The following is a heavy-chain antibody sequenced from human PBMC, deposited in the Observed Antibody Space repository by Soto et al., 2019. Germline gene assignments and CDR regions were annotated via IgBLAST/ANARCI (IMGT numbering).Heavy chain of an antibody. CDR2: IYYSGST. V-gene: IGHV4-61*01. Sequence: QVQLQESGPGLVKPSETLSLTCTVSGGSVSSGSYYWSWLRQPPGKGLEWIGYIYYSGSTKYNASLKSRVTISVDRSKNHFSLKLSSVTAADTAVYYCARVRSSGDSLGYWGQGTLVTVSS. CDR3: ARVRSSGDSLGY. CDR1: GGSVSSGSYY. J-gene: IGHJ4*02. D-gene: IGHD3-22*01.